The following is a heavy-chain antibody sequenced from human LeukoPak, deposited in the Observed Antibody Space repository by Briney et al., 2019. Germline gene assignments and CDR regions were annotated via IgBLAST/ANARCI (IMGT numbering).Heavy chain of an antibody. D-gene: IGHD3-3*01. CDR3: ARERDFWSGCRQTSYYYGMDV. V-gene: IGHV4-61*02. J-gene: IGHJ6*02. Sequence: SETLSLTCTVSGGSISSGSYYWSWIRQPAGKGLEWIGRIYTSGSTNYNPSLKSRVTISVDTSKNQFSLKLSSVTAADTAVYYCARERDFWSGCRQTSYYYGMDVWGQGTTVTVSS. CDR2: IYTSGST. CDR1: GGSISSGSYY.